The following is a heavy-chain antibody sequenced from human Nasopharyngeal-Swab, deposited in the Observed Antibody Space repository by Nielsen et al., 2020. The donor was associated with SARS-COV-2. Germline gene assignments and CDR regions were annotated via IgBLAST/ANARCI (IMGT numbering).Heavy chain of an antibody. CDR1: GGSFSGYY. J-gene: IGHJ4*02. Sequence: SEPLSLTCAVYGGSFSGYYWSWIRQPPGKGLEWIGEINHSGSTNYNPSLKSRVTISVDTSKNQFSLKLSSVTAADTAVYYCARSLAYCGGDCYSSNGVFDYWGQGTLVTVSS. V-gene: IGHV4-34*01. D-gene: IGHD2-21*01. CDR3: ARSLAYCGGDCYSSNGVFDY. CDR2: INHSGST.